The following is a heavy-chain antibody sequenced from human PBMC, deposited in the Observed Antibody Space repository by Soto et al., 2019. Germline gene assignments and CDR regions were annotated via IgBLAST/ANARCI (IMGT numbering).Heavy chain of an antibody. J-gene: IGHJ4*02. CDR3: AKDYFYDSGGYYGPFDH. V-gene: IGHV1-3*01. CDR1: GYTFTRYN. CDR2: INAGNGNT. D-gene: IGHD3-22*01. Sequence: ASVTVSCKASGYTFTRYNMHWVRQATGQRLEWMGWINAGNGNTKYSRKFQGRVTFTRDTSANTAYMELSSLTSEDTAVYFCAKDYFYDSGGYYGPFDHWGQGTPVTVSS.